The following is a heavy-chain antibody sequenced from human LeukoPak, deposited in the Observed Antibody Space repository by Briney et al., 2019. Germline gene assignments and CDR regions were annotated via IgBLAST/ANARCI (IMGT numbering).Heavy chain of an antibody. D-gene: IGHD6-13*01. J-gene: IGHJ5*02. Sequence: SVKVSCKASGGTFSSYAISWVRQAPGQGLEWMGGIIPIFGTANYAQKFQGRVTITTDESTSTAYMELSGLRSEDTAVYCCARDRGGSSWYNWFDPWGQGTLVTVSS. CDR1: GGTFSSYA. V-gene: IGHV1-69*05. CDR2: IIPIFGTA. CDR3: ARDRGGSSWYNWFDP.